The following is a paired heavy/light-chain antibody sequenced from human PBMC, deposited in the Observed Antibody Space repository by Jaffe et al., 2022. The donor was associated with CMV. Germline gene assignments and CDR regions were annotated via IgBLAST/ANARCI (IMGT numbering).Heavy chain of an antibody. CDR3: ARGDYSYGYDSYGLGV. J-gene: IGHJ6*02. CDR2: ITSSSSYI. V-gene: IGHV3-21*01. D-gene: IGHD5-18*01. Sequence: EVQLVESGGGLVKPGGSLRLSCAASGFTFSNYNMNWVRQAPGKGLEWVSSITSSSSYIYYANSMKGRFTISRDNAKNALYLQMNSLRVEDTAVYYCARGDYSYGYDSYGLGVWGQGTTVTVSS. CDR1: GFTFSNYN.
Light chain of an antibody. V-gene: IGLV2-8*01. J-gene: IGLJ2*01. CDR3: SSYTGNNSLI. CDR1: SSDVGGYNY. CDR2: EVT. Sequence: QSALTQPPSASGSPGQSVTISCTGTSSDVGGYNYVSWYQQHPGKAPKLIIYEVTKRPSGVPDRFSGSKSGNTASLTVSGLQAEDEADYYCSSYTGNNSLIFGGGTKLTAL.